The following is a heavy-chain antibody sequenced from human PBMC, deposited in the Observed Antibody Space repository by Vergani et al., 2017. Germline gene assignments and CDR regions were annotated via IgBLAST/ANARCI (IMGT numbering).Heavy chain of an antibody. CDR3: ARQSRDVFCTNGVCPLGY. J-gene: IGHJ4*02. Sequence: EVQLVESGGGLVKPGGSLRLSCAASGFTFSNAWMSWVRQAPGKGLEWVSYISRSSSTIYYADSVKGRFTISRDNAKNSLHLQMNNLRAEDTAVYYCARQSRDVFCTNGVCPLGYWGQGALVTVSS. V-gene: IGHV3-48*01. CDR2: ISRSSSTI. CDR1: GFTFSNAW. D-gene: IGHD2-8*01.